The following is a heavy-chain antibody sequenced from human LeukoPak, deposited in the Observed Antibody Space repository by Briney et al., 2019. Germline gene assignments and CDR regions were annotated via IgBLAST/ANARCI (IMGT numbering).Heavy chain of an antibody. CDR2: IYTSGST. J-gene: IGHJ4*02. V-gene: IGHV4-4*07. Sequence: SETLSLTCTVSGNSFGDYYWSWIRQPAGKGLEWIGRIYTSGSTTYNPSLKSRVTISVDTSKNQFSLKLSSVTAADTALYYCARDRYYYDNSGGRPLDFWGQGTLVIVSS. CDR3: ARDRYYYDNSGGRPLDF. CDR1: GNSFGDYY. D-gene: IGHD3-22*01.